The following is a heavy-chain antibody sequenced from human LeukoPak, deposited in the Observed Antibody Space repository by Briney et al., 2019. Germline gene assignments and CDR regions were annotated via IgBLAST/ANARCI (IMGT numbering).Heavy chain of an antibody. D-gene: IGHD3-22*01. CDR2: IIPIFGTA. Sequence: ASVKVSCKASAGTFSSYAISWVRQAPGQGLEWMGRIIPIFGTANYAQKCQGRVTITTDESTSTAYMELSSLRSEDTAVYYCARDRYYYDSSGYPPTWGIGYWGQGTLVTVSS. CDR1: AGTFSSYA. V-gene: IGHV1-69*05. CDR3: ARDRYYYDSSGYPPTWGIGY. J-gene: IGHJ4*02.